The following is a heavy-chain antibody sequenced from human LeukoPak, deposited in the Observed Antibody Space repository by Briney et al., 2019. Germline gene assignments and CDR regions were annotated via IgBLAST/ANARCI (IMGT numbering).Heavy chain of an antibody. D-gene: IGHD2-2*01. CDR1: GYTFTSYD. CDR3: ARVLRSRRYCSSTSCYLGWFDP. V-gene: IGHV1-8*03. J-gene: IGHJ5*02. Sequence: ASVKVSCKASGYTFTSYDINWVRQATGQGLEWMGWMNPNSGNTGYAQKFQGRVTITRNTSISTAYMELSSLRSEDTAVYYCARVLRSRRYCSSTSCYLGWFDPWGQGTLVTVS. CDR2: MNPNSGNT.